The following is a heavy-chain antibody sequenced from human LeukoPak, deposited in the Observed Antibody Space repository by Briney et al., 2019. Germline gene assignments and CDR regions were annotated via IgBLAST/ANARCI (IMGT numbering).Heavy chain of an antibody. Sequence: GGSLRLSCAASGFTFSSYSMSWVRQAPGKGLEWVSAITDSGGGTYYADSVKGRFTISRDSSKNTLYLQMNSLRVEDTAVCYCARDSPVLTYWGQGTLVTVSS. V-gene: IGHV3-23*01. J-gene: IGHJ4*02. D-gene: IGHD1-20*01. CDR2: ITDSGGGT. CDR3: ARDSPVLTY. CDR1: GFTFSSYS.